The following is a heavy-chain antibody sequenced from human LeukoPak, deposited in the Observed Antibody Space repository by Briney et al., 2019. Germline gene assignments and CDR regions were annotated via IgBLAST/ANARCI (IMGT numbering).Heavy chain of an antibody. J-gene: IGHJ4*02. CDR3: ARAYGSGRYSSDY. V-gene: IGHV3-21*01. CDR1: GFTFSTYS. Sequence: PGGSLRLSCAASGFTFSTYSMNWVRQAPGKGLEWVSSISSGSSYIYYADSVKGRFTISRDNAKNSLYLQMNSLRAEDTAVYYCARAYGSGRYSSDYWGQGTLVTVSS. CDR2: ISSGSSYI. D-gene: IGHD3-10*01.